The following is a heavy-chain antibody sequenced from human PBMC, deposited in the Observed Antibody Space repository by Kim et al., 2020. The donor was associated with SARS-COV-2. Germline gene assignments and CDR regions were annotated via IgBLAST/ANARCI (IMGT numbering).Heavy chain of an antibody. D-gene: IGHD5-18*01. CDR3: ARRDTAMVN. Sequence: GESLKISCKGSGYSFSRYCLGWVRQIPREGLEWVGIIYPGDSDTRYSPSFEGQVTISADKSISTAYLQWSSLKTPDNAMYYLARRDTAMVNWGQGTLVTVSS. J-gene: IGHJ4*02. CDR1: GYSFSRYC. V-gene: IGHV5-51*01. CDR2: IYPGDSDT.